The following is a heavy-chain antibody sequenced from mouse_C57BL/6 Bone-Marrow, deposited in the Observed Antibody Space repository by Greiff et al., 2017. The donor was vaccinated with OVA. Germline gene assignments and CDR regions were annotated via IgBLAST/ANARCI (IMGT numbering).Heavy chain of an antibody. V-gene: IGHV14-4*01. CDR2: IDPENGDT. D-gene: IGHD2-4*01. CDR1: GFNIKDDY. Sequence: EVQLQQSGAELVRPGASVKLSCTASGFNIKDDYMHWVKQRPEQGLEWIGWIDPENGDTEYASKFQGKATITADTSSNTAYLQLSSLTSEDTAVYYCMRLRGGYYFGYWGKGTTLTVSS. J-gene: IGHJ2*01. CDR3: MRLRGGYYFGY.